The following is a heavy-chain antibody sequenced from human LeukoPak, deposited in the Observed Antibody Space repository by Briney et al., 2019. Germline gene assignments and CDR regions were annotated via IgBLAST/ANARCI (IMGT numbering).Heavy chain of an antibody. D-gene: IGHD3-9*01. Sequence: SGPTLVNPXQTLTLTCTFSDFSLDTPRMGVGWIRQPPGKALEWLALVYYNNDRRYSPSLRSRLTITKGTSKNQVVLAMTNMDPVDTATYYCAHIVVTIDWRSYFDFWGQGALVTVSS. J-gene: IGHJ4*02. CDR2: VYYNNDR. CDR1: DFSLDTPRMG. CDR3: AHIVVTIDWRSYFDF. V-gene: IGHV2-5*01.